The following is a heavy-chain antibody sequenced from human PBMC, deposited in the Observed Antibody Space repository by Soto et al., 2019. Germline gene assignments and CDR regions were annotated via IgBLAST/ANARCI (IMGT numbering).Heavy chain of an antibody. Sequence: ASVKVSCKASGYTFTGYYMHWVRQAPGQGLEWMGWINPKSGGTNYAQKFQGWVTMTRDTSISTAYMELSRLRSDDTAVYYCARACITGTTCSIPGYYYMDVWGKGTTVTVSS. D-gene: IGHD1-7*01. J-gene: IGHJ6*03. CDR3: ARACITGTTCSIPGYYYMDV. CDR2: INPKSGGT. CDR1: GYTFTGYY. V-gene: IGHV1-2*04.